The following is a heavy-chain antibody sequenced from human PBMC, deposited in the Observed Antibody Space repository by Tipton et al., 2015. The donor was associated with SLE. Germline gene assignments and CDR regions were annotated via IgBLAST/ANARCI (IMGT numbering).Heavy chain of an antibody. J-gene: IGHJ3*02. CDR1: GYSFTTYD. CDR2: MNPNTGHT. Sequence: QVQLVQSGPEVKKPGASVKVSCKASGYSFTTYDINWVRQAPGQGLEWMGWMNPNTGHTKYAQKFQGRVSMTRTTSIGTAYMELSSLRSEDTAAYYCARELGINAFDIWGQGTMVTVSS. V-gene: IGHV1-8*01. D-gene: IGHD7-27*01. CDR3: ARELGINAFDI.